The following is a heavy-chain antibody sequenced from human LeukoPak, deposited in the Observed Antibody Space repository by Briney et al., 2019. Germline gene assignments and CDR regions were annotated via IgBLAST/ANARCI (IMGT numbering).Heavy chain of an antibody. CDR1: GYTFTGYY. J-gene: IGHJ4*02. Sequence: ASVKVSCKASGYTFTGYYMHWVRQAPGQGLEWMGWINPNSGGTNYAQKFQGRVTMTRDTSISTAYMELSRLRSDDTAVYYCARGATRYDFWSGYQRPYFDYWGQGTLVTVSS. D-gene: IGHD3-3*01. V-gene: IGHV1-2*02. CDR3: ARGATRYDFWSGYQRPYFDY. CDR2: INPNSGGT.